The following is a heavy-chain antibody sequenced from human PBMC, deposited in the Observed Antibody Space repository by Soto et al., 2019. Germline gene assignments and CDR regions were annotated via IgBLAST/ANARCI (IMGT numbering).Heavy chain of an antibody. V-gene: IGHV3-7*01. CDR3: ARAGVSYGLDF. D-gene: IGHD3-3*01. CDR1: GFTFSNYW. CDR2: INRDGSEK. Sequence: EVQLEESGGTLVQPGGSLRLSCAASGFTFSNYWMSWVRQAPGKGLERVANINRDGSEKYYGDSVRGRFTISRDNPKNSLYLQMTSLSVDDTALYDCARAGVSYGLDFWGQGTLVTVSS. J-gene: IGHJ4*02.